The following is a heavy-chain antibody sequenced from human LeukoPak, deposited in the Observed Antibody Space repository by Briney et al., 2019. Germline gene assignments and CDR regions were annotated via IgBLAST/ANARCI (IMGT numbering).Heavy chain of an antibody. CDR2: IIPIFGTA. Sequence: SVKVSCKASGGTFSSYAISWVRQAPGQGLEWMGGIIPIFGTANYAQKFQGRVTITADESTSTAYMGLSSLRSEDTAVYYCARDDYDSSGYYYGGYYYGMDVWGQGTTVTVSS. D-gene: IGHD3-22*01. CDR1: GGTFSSYA. J-gene: IGHJ6*02. CDR3: ARDDYDSSGYYYGGYYYGMDV. V-gene: IGHV1-69*13.